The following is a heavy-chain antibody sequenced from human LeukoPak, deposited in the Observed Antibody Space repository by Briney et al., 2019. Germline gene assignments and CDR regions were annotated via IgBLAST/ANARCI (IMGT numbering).Heavy chain of an antibody. J-gene: IGHJ4*02. CDR2: VNPDGREQ. D-gene: IGHD2-2*01. CDR3: ARGHSSTSPMDY. V-gene: IGHV3-7*05. Sequence: GGSLRLSCAASGFTFSGFWMTWVRQAPGKGLEWVANVNPDGREQYYGDSVKGRFTISRDNAKSSLSLQMSSLRAEDTAVYYCARGHSSTSPMDYWGQGTLVTVSS. CDR1: GFTFSGFW.